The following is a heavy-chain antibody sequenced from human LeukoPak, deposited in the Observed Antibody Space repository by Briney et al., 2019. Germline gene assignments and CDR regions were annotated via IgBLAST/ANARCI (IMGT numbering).Heavy chain of an antibody. CDR1: GFTFSSYW. CDR2: INSDGSRT. V-gene: IGHV3-74*01. J-gene: IGHJ3*02. D-gene: IGHD6-25*01. Sequence: QAGGSLRLSCAASGFTFSSYWMHWVRHAPGKGLVWVSRINSDGSRTTYADSVKGRFTISRDNAKNTLYLQMNSLRAEDTAVYYCARVGARLGAFDIWGQGTMVTVSS. CDR3: ARVGARLGAFDI.